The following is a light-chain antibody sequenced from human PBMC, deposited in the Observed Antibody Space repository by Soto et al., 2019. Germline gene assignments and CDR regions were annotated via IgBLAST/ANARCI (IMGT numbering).Light chain of an antibody. CDR1: QIVTNNY. J-gene: IGKJ4*01. CDR3: QQCSTPPLT. Sequence: EIVLTQSPGTLSLSPGERATLSCRASQIVTNNYVAWYQKKPGQPPRLLIDDASTRATGIPDRFSAGGSGTDFTLTISRLELEDFAVYYCQQCSTPPLTFGGGTNVELK. CDR2: DAS. V-gene: IGKV3-20*01.